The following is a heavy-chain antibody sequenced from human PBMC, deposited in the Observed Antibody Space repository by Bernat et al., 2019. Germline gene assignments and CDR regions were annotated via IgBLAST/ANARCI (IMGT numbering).Heavy chain of an antibody. CDR2: ISSSSYT. V-gene: IGHV3-11*06. CDR1: GFTFSDYY. Sequence: QVQLVESGGGLVKPGGSLRLSCAASGFTFSDYYMSWIRQAPGKGLDWVSYISSSSYTNYADSVKGRFTISRDNSKNTLYLQMNSLRAEDTAVYYCAKDGGGADYYYYMDVWGKGTTVTVSS. D-gene: IGHD3-16*01. J-gene: IGHJ6*03. CDR3: AKDGGGADYYYYMDV.